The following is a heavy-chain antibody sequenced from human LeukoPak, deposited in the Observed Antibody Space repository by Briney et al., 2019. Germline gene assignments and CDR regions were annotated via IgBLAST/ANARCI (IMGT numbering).Heavy chain of an antibody. Sequence: GGSLRLSCVASGFSFSLYSMNWVRQAPGKGLEWVSTISGDSSGNYIDYADSVKGRFTISRDNAKNSVFLQMNGLRDDDTAVYYCTREGGVGSWGQGTLVSVSS. CDR2: ISGDSSGNYI. V-gene: IGHV3-21*01. CDR1: GFSFSLYS. D-gene: IGHD3-16*01. CDR3: TREGGVGS. J-gene: IGHJ5*01.